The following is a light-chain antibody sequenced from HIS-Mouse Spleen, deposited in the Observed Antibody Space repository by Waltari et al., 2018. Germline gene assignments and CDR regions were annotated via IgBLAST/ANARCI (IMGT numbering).Light chain of an antibody. J-gene: IGLJ3*02. CDR3: SSYTSSSTWV. Sequence: QSALTQPASVSGSPGQSITISCTGTSSDVGGYNYVSWYQQHPGKAPKLMIYEVSNRPLRVSNRLSGSKAGNTGSLTIFGLQAEDEADYYCSSYTSSSTWVVRGGTKPTVL. CDR2: EVS. V-gene: IGLV2-14*01. CDR1: SSDVGGYNY.